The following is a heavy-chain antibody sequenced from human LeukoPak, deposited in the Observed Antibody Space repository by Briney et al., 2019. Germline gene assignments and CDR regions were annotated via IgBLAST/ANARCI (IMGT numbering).Heavy chain of an antibody. J-gene: IGHJ4*02. Sequence: RGSLRLSCAASGFTFSSYSMNWGRHAPGKGLEWASYISSSSSTIYYADSVKGRFTISRDNAKNSLYLQMNSLRAEDTAVYYCARVGGYFDYWGQGTLVTVSS. V-gene: IGHV3-48*01. D-gene: IGHD3-16*01. CDR1: GFTFSSYS. CDR3: ARVGGYFDY. CDR2: ISSSSSTI.